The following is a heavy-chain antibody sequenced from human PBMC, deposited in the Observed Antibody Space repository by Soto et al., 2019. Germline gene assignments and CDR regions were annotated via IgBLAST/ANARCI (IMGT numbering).Heavy chain of an antibody. J-gene: IGHJ6*02. V-gene: IGHV3-30-3*01. Sequence: AGGSLRLSCAASGFTFSSYAMHWVRQAPGKGLEWVAVISYDGSNKYYADSVKGRFTISRDNSKNTLYLQMNSLRAEDTAVYYCARVHYYDSSGYYPRLYYYYGMDVWGQGTTVTVSS. CDR2: ISYDGSNK. CDR3: ARVHYYDSSGYYPRLYYYYGMDV. D-gene: IGHD3-22*01. CDR1: GFTFSSYA.